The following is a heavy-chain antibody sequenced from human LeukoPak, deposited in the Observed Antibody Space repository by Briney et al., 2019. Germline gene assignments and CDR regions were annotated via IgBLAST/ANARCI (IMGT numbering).Heavy chain of an antibody. D-gene: IGHD4-11*01. J-gene: IGHJ4*02. V-gene: IGHV1-18*01. CDR1: GYTFTSYG. CDR3: ARDWGYSVDY. Sequence: ASVKVSCKASGYTFTSYGISWVRQAPGHGLEWMGWIRIDNGNTKYAQKLQGRVTMTTDTSTSTAYMELRSLTSDDTAVYYCARDWGYSVDYWGQGTLVTVSS. CDR2: IRIDNGNT.